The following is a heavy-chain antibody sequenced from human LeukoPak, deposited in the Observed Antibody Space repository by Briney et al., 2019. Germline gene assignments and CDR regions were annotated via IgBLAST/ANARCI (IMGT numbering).Heavy chain of an antibody. V-gene: IGHV4-34*01. D-gene: IGHD3-22*01. J-gene: IGHJ4*02. Sequence: SETLSLTCAVYGGSFSGYYWSWIRQPPGKGLEWIGEINHSGSTYYNPSLKSRVTISVDTSKNQFSLKLSSVTAADTAVYYCARSYYYDSSGYPFTYWGQGTLVTVSS. CDR3: ARSYYYDSSGYPFTY. CDR1: GGSFSGYY. CDR2: INHSGST.